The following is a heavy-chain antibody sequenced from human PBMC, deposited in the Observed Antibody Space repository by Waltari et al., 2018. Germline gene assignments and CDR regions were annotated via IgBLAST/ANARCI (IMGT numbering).Heavy chain of an antibody. Sequence: QLQLQESGPGLVKPSETLSLTCIVSGGSLSSTYYYWGWIRQSPGKGLEWIANFYYSGSTYYNPSLKSRVTISVDTSKNQFSLKLRSLAAADTAVYYCARHPTDFWSGAMTHFDYWGQGILVTVSS. J-gene: IGHJ4*02. V-gene: IGHV4-39*07. CDR2: FYYSGST. CDR1: GGSLSSTYYY. CDR3: ARHPTDFWSGAMTHFDY. D-gene: IGHD3-3*01.